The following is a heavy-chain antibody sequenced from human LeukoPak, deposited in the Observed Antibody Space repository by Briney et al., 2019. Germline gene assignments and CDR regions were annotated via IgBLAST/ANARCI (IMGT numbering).Heavy chain of an antibody. D-gene: IGHD3-10*01. CDR3: ARDAFGELLYGSLEPDEEHFDX. Sequence: PSETLSLTCTVSGGSISSSSYYWGWIRQPPGKGLEWIGSIYYSGSTYYNPSLKSRVTISVDTSKNQFSLKLSSVTAADTAVYYCARDAFGELLYGSLEPDEEHFDXWXQGTLVTVSS. V-gene: IGHV4-39*07. CDR2: IYYSGST. J-gene: IGHJ4*02. CDR1: GGSISSSSYY.